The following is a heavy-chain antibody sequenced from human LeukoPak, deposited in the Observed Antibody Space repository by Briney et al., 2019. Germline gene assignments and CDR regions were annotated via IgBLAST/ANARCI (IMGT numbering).Heavy chain of an antibody. CDR1: GYTFTSYY. CDR3: ARDSSYSSGWPLYWFDP. J-gene: IGHJ5*02. D-gene: IGHD6-19*01. CDR2: INPSGGST. V-gene: IGHV1-46*01. Sequence: ASVKVSCKASGYTFTSYYMHWVRQAPGQGLEWMGIINPSGGSTSYAQKFQDRVTMTRDTSTSTVYMELSSLRSEDTAVYYCARDSSYSSGWPLYWFDPWGQGTLVTVSS.